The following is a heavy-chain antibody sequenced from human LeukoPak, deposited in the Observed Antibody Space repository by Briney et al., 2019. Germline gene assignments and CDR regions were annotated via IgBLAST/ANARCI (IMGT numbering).Heavy chain of an antibody. CDR1: GFTFSNAW. CDR2: IKSKTDGGTT. J-gene: IGHJ6*03. CDR3: TTNYDDSSGYYYYYCYYMDV. V-gene: IGHV3-15*01. Sequence: PGGSLRLSCAASGFTFSNAWMSWVRQAPGKGLEWVGRIKSKTDGGTTDYAAPVKGRFTISRDDSKNTLYLQMNSLKTEDTAVYYCTTNYDDSSGYYYYYCYYMDVWGKGTTVTVSS. D-gene: IGHD3-22*01.